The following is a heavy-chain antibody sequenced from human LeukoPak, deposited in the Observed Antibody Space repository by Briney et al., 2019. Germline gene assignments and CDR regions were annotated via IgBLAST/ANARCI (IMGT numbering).Heavy chain of an antibody. J-gene: IGHJ6*03. CDR2: INWNGGST. CDR3: ARNNTAMGVYYYYYMDV. D-gene: IGHD5-18*01. Sequence: GSLRLSCAASGFTFDDYGMSWVRQAPGKGLEWVSGINWNGGSTGYADSVKGRFTISRDNAKNSLYLQMNSLRAEDTALYYCARNNTAMGVYYYYYMDVWGKGTTVIVSS. V-gene: IGHV3-20*04. CDR1: GFTFDDYG.